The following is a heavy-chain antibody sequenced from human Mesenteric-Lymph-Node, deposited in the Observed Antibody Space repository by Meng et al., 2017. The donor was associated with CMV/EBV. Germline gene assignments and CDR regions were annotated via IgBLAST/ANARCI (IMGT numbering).Heavy chain of an antibody. D-gene: IGHD4-23*01. Sequence: ASVKVSCKASGYTFSSFDINWVRQATGQGLEWMGWMNPNSGNTGYAQKFQGRVTMTRNTSISTAYMELSSLRSEDTAMYYCARGRAGLSNYGGKRSWFDPWGQGTLVTVSS. CDR3: ARGRAGLSNYGGKRSWFDP. CDR2: MNPNSGNT. J-gene: IGHJ5*02. V-gene: IGHV1-8*01. CDR1: GYTFSSFD.